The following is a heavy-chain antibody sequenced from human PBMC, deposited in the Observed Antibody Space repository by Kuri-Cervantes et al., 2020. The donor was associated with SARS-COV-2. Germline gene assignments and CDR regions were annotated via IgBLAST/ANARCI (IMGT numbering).Heavy chain of an antibody. D-gene: IGHD6-6*01. CDR1: GGSISSGGYY. V-gene: IGHV4-30-2*01. J-gene: IGHJ4*02. Sequence: SETLSLTCTVSGGSISSGGYYWSWIRQPPGKGLEWIGYIYHSGSTYYNPSLKSRVTISVDRSKNQFSLKLSSVTAADTAVYYCARLSSIAAPTDYWGQGTLVTVSS. CDR3: ARLSSIAAPTDY. CDR2: IYHSGST.